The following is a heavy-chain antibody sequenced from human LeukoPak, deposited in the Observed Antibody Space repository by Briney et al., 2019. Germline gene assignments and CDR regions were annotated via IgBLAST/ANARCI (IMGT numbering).Heavy chain of an antibody. V-gene: IGHV1-18*01. J-gene: IGHJ4*02. D-gene: IGHD1-26*01. CDR3: ARVKSEKGGSPFDY. CDR2: ISGYNGNT. Sequence: GASVKVSCKASGFTFSNYGINWVRQAPGQGLEWMGWISGYNGNTNYAQKLQGRVTMTIDTSTSTAYLELRSLRSDDTAVYYCARVKSEKGGSPFDYWGQGTLVTVSS. CDR1: GFTFSNYG.